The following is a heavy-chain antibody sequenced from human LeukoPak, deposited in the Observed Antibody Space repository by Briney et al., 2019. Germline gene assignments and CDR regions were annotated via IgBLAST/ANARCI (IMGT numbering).Heavy chain of an antibody. CDR2: IIPIFGTA. V-gene: IGHV1-69*05. Sequence: SVKVSCKASGGTFSSYAISWVRQAPGQGLEWMGGIIPIFGTANYAQKFQGRVTITTDESTSTAYMELSSLRSEDTAVYYCAIAEECSSTSCYTVFDYWGQGTLVTVSS. CDR1: GGTFSSYA. J-gene: IGHJ4*02. D-gene: IGHD2-2*02. CDR3: AIAEECSSTSCYTVFDY.